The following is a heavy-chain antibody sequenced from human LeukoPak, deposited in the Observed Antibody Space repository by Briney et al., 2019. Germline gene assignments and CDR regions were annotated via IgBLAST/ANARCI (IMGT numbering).Heavy chain of an antibody. CDR1: GDSISRYY. J-gene: IGHJ4*02. Sequence: SETLSLTCTVSGDSISRYYWSWIRQPPGKGLEWIGYIYYTGTTNYNPSLKSRVTITVDTSKNQFSLKLSSVTAADTAVYYCARGKVVAGTPGQNSWDSWGQGTLVTVSS. CDR2: IYYTGTT. V-gene: IGHV4-59*12. CDR3: ARGKVVAGTPGQNSWDS. D-gene: IGHD6-19*01.